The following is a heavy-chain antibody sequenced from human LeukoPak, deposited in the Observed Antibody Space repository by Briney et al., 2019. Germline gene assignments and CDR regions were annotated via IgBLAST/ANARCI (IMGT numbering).Heavy chain of an antibody. CDR1: AFTVSSNY. CDR2: IYSGGTT. Sequence: GGSLRLSCAASAFTVSSNYMSWVRQAPGKGLEWVSVIYSGGTTYYADSVKGRFTISRDNSRELLYLQMNSLRVEDTAVYYCAKDPNGDYVGAFDSWGQGTMVTVSS. V-gene: IGHV3-53*01. D-gene: IGHD4-17*01. J-gene: IGHJ3*02. CDR3: AKDPNGDYVGAFDS.